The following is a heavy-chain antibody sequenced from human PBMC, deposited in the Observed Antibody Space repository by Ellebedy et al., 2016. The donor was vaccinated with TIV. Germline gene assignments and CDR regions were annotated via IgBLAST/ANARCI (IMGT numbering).Heavy chain of an antibody. CDR3: ARGGAGFDSMNRELSFDS. V-gene: IGHV3-48*02. CDR1: GFTFSSCA. Sequence: GESLKISXAASGFTFSSCAMSWVRQAPGKGLEWVAFIRSSTNSISYADSVKGRFTISRDDAENSLYLQMNSLRDEDTAVYYCARGGAGFDSMNRELSFDSWGQGTLVTVSS. J-gene: IGHJ4*02. D-gene: IGHD1-26*01. CDR2: IRSSTNSI.